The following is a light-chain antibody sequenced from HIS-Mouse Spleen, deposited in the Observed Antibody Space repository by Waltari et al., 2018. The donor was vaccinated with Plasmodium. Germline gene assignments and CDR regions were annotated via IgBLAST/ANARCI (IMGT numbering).Light chain of an antibody. V-gene: IGLV2-23*01. J-gene: IGLJ2*01. CDR1: SSDVGSYNL. CDR3: CSYAGSSTVV. CDR2: EGS. Sequence: QSALTQPASVSGSPGPSITISRTGTSSDVGSYNLVPWYQQHPGKAPKLMIYEGSKRPSGVSNRFSGSKSGNTASLTISGLQAEDEADYYCCSYAGSSTVVFGGGTKLTVL.